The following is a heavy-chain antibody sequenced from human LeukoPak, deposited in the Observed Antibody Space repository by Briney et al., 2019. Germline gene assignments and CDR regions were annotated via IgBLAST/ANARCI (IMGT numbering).Heavy chain of an antibody. CDR1: GGSFSSYY. D-gene: IGHD2-2*02. J-gene: IGHJ6*02. CDR3: ARVRSPSRGTSCYTWLCYYYGLDV. V-gene: IGHV4-34*01. Sequence: PSETLSLTCAVYGGSFSSYYWSWIRQPPGKGLEWIGEINRSGSSNYNPSLKTGVTISVDTSKNPFSLKLSSVSAADTAAYYCARVRSPSRGTSCYTWLCYYYGLDVCGQGTTGTVSS. CDR2: INRSGSS.